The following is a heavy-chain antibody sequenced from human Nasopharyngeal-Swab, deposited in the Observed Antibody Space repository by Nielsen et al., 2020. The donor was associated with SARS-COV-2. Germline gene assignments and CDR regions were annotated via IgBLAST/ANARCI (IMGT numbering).Heavy chain of an antibody. J-gene: IGHJ6*03. CDR2: INAYNGIT. Sequence: ASVKVSCKASNYPFSNYGFSWVRQAPGQGLEWMGWINAYNGITNYVQKFQGRVTMTTDTSTSTAYMELRSLRSDDTAVYYCARGPPCTNGVCYRYYMDVWGKGTTVTVSS. D-gene: IGHD2-8*01. V-gene: IGHV1-18*01. CDR3: ARGPPCTNGVCYRYYMDV. CDR1: NYPFSNYG.